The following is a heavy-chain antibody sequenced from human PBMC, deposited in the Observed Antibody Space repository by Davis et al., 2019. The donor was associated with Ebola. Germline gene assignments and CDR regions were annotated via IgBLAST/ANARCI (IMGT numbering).Heavy chain of an antibody. CDR1: GFSARTKY. J-gene: IGHJ6*02. V-gene: IGHV3-53*01. Sequence: PGGSLRLSCAAPGFSARTKYTNWVRQAPGKGLKWVSIMYSGGTTYYADSVKGRFTITRDSSKNTVYLQMNSLRDEDTAVYYCARGDFYYGVDVWGQGTTVTVSS. CDR3: ARGDFYYGVDV. CDR2: MYSGGTT.